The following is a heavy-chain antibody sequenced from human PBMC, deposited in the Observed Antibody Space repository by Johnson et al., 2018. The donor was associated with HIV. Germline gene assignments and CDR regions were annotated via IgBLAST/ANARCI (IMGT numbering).Heavy chain of an antibody. CDR1: GFTFSNYG. CDR3: ARGGNELEDLDAFDI. Sequence: QVQLVESGGGVVQPGGSLRLSCAASGFTFSNYGMHWVRQAPGKGLEWVAFIQSDGSNKYYADSVKGRFTISRDNSKNTLYLQMNSLRAEDTAVYYCARGGNELEDLDAFDIWGQGTMVTVSS. V-gene: IGHV3-30*02. CDR2: IQSDGSNK. D-gene: IGHD1-26*01. J-gene: IGHJ3*02.